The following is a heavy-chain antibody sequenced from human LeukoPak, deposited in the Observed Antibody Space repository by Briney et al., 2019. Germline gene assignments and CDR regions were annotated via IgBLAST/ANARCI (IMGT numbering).Heavy chain of an antibody. V-gene: IGHV4-30-4*01. Sequence: PSETLSLTCTVSGGSISSGDYYWSWIRQPPGKGLEWIGYIYYSGSTYCNPSLKSRVTISVDTSKTQFSLKLSSVTAADTAVYYCARVQSMVRGVITYYFDYWGQGTLVTVSS. D-gene: IGHD3-10*01. CDR1: GGSISSGDYY. CDR3: ARVQSMVRGVITYYFDY. J-gene: IGHJ4*02. CDR2: IYYSGST.